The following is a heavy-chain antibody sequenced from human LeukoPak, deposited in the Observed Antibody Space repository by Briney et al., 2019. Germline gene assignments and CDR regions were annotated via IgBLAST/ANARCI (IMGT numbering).Heavy chain of an antibody. CDR3: AREGPTTAVGSGAPDI. Sequence: PGGSLRLSCPASGFTLSDYTMQWLRQAPGKGLEWVAVIWHDGTYISYGDSVRGRFTISRDNSKNTLYLQMNSLRAEDTAVYYCAREGPTTAVGSGAPDIWGLGTMVTVSS. D-gene: IGHD6-13*01. V-gene: IGHV3-33*01. CDR2: IWHDGTYI. J-gene: IGHJ3*02. CDR1: GFTLSDYT.